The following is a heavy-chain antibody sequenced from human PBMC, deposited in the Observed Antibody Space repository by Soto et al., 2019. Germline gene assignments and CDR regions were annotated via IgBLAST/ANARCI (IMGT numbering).Heavy chain of an antibody. D-gene: IGHD5-18*01. CDR1: GYTFTNYG. CDR2: TTVYNGST. V-gene: IGHV1-18*04. Sequence: ASVKVSCKASGYTFTNYGVSWVRQAPGQGLEWMGWTTVYNGSTHYAQNLQGRVTMTTDTSTSTAHMELWSLGSDDTAVYYCARSYSYGSYWYFDYWGQGALVTVSS. CDR3: ARSYSYGSYWYFDY. J-gene: IGHJ4*02.